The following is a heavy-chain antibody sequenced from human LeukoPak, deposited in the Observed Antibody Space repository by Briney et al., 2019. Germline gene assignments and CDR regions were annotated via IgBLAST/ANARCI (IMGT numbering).Heavy chain of an antibody. CDR3: ARSPALTGYLGGPYYFNY. CDR1: GGSITGFY. CDR2: IYSSGST. Sequence: SETLSLSCTVSGGSITGFYWSWIRQPPGKGLEWIGYIYSSGSTNYNPSLKSRVTISIDTSKNQFSLNLSSVTAADTAVYYCARSPALTGYLGGPYYFNYWGQGALVTVSS. V-gene: IGHV4-59*01. J-gene: IGHJ4*02. D-gene: IGHD3-9*01.